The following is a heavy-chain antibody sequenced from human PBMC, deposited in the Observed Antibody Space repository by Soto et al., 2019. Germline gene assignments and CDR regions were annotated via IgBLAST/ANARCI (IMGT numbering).Heavy chain of an antibody. V-gene: IGHV4-59*01. Sequence: SETLSLTCTVSGGSISSYYWSWIRQPPGKGLEWIGYIYYSGSTNYNPSLKSRVTISVDTSKNQFSLKLSSVTAADTAVYYCARFNDHGEKLDYWGQGTLVTVSS. CDR3: ARFNDHGEKLDY. CDR1: GGSISSYY. CDR2: IYYSGST. J-gene: IGHJ4*02. D-gene: IGHD4-17*01.